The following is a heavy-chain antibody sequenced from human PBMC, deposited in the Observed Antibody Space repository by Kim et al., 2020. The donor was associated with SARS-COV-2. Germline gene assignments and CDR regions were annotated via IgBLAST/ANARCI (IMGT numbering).Heavy chain of an antibody. CDR3: AKSSGCYLFDMGFWAF. CDR2: ISYDGSIK. CDR1: GFTFSNYA. D-gene: IGHD2-21*02. J-gene: IGHJ3*01. Sequence: GGSLRLSCAASGFTFSNYAMHWVRQAPGKGLEWVAVISYDGSIKYYADSLKGRFTVSRDSSHNTLYLQMSSLRPEDTAVYYCAKSSGCYLFDMGFWAF. V-gene: IGHV3-30*18.